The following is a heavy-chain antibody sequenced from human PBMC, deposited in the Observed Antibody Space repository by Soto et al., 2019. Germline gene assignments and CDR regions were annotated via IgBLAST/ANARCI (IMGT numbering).Heavy chain of an antibody. J-gene: IGHJ5*02. CDR3: ARDGMAAVAWYPSWFDP. CDR2: ISAYNGNP. CDR1: GYTFTSYG. D-gene: IGHD6-19*01. Sequence: QVQLVQSGAEVKKPGASVKVSCKASGYTFTSYGISWVRQAPGQGLEWMGWISAYNGNPNYAQKLQGRVSMTTDTSTSKAYMELRSLRSDDTAVYYCARDGMAAVAWYPSWFDPWGQGTLVTVSS. V-gene: IGHV1-18*04.